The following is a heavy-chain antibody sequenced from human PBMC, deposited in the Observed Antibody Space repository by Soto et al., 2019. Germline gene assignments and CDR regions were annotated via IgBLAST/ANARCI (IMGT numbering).Heavy chain of an antibody. Sequence: SETLSLTCIVSGGSISSSSYYWGWIRQPPGKGLEWIGSIYYSGSTYYNPSLKSRVTISVDTSKNQFSLKLSSVTAADTAVFYCARPRARNWCDPWGPGTLVTVSS. D-gene: IGHD6-6*01. CDR3: ARPRARNWCDP. CDR2: IYYSGST. CDR1: GGSISSSSYY. J-gene: IGHJ5*02. V-gene: IGHV4-39*01.